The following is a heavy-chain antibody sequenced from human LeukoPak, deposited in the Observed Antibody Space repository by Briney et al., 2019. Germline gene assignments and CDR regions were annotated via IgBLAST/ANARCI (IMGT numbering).Heavy chain of an antibody. CDR1: GGSISSSSYY. CDR3: ARAYYDSSGYLGGKRVGYYYYMDV. V-gene: IGHV4-39*07. Sequence: SETLSLTCTVSGGSISSSSYYWGWIRQPPGKGLEWIGSIYYSGSTYYNPSLKSRVTISVDTSKNQFSLKLSSVTAADTAVYYCARAYYDSSGYLGGKRVGYYYYMDVWGKGTTVTVSS. D-gene: IGHD3-22*01. CDR2: IYYSGST. J-gene: IGHJ6*03.